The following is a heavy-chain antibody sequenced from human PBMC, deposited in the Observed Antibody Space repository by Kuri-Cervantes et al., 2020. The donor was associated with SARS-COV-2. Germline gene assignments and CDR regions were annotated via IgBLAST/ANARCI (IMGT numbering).Heavy chain of an antibody. CDR3: ARDRDSGTMVRGPMGAGY. CDR1: GGTFSSYA. J-gene: IGHJ4*02. CDR2: IIPIFGTA. D-gene: IGHD3-10*01. V-gene: IGHV1-69*05. Sequence: SVKVSCRASGGTFSSYAISWVRQAPGQGLEWMGGIIPIFGTANYAQKLQGRVTMTTDTSTSTAYMELRSLRSDDTAVYYCARDRDSGTMVRGPMGAGYWGQGTLVTVSS.